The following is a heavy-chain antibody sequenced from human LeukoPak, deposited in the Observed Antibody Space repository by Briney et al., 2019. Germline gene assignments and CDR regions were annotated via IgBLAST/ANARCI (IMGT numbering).Heavy chain of an antibody. V-gene: IGHV3-33*06. CDR3: AKALLYYDSSGPTDY. J-gene: IGHJ4*02. CDR2: IWYDGSNK. CDR1: GFTFSSYG. D-gene: IGHD3-22*01. Sequence: PGGSLRLSCAASGFTFSSYGMHWVRQAPGKGLEWVAVIWYDGSNKYYADSVKGRFTISRDNSKNTLYLQMNSLRAEDTAVYYCAKALLYYDSSGPTDYWGQGTLVTVSS.